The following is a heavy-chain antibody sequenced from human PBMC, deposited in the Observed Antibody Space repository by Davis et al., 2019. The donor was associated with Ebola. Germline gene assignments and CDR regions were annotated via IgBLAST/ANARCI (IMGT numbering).Heavy chain of an antibody. CDR3: ARLGNGSYYAFDY. D-gene: IGHD1-26*01. CDR2: IYYSGST. V-gene: IGHV4-59*08. Sequence: PSETLSLTCTVSGGSISSYYWSWIRQPPGKGLEWIGYIYYSGSTNYNPSLKSRVTISVDTSKNQFSLKLSSVTAADTAVYYCARLGNGSYYAFDYWGQGTLVTVSS. J-gene: IGHJ4*02. CDR1: GGSISSYY.